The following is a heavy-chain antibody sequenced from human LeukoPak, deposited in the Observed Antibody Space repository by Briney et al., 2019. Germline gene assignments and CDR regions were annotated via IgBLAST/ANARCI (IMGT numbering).Heavy chain of an antibody. CDR2: ISYDGSNK. CDR3: ARDNPYNWNLLGYFDL. J-gene: IGHJ2*01. CDR1: GYTFTSYA. Sequence: SCKASGYTFTSYAMHWVRQAPGKGLEWVAVISYDGSNKYYADSVKGRFTISRDNSKNTLYLQMNRLRAEDTAVYYCARDNPYNWNLLGYFDLWGRGTLVTVSS. V-gene: IGHV3-30-3*01. D-gene: IGHD1-1*01.